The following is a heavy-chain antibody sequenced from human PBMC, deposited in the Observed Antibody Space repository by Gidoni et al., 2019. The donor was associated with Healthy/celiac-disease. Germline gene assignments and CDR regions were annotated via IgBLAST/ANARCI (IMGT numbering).Heavy chain of an antibody. J-gene: IGHJ4*02. D-gene: IGHD3-22*01. CDR1: GYTFTSYG. Sequence: QVQLVQYGAEVKKPGASVKVSCKASGYTFTSYGISWVRQAPGQGLEWMGWISAYNGNTNYAQKLQGRVTMTTDTSTSTAYMELRSLRSDDTAVYYCARDTYYYDSSGYYKFDYWGQGTLVTVSS. CDR2: ISAYNGNT. CDR3: ARDTYYYDSSGYYKFDY. V-gene: IGHV1-18*01.